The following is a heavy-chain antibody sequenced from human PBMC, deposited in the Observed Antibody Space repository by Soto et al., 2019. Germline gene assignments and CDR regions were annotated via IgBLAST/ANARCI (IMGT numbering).Heavy chain of an antibody. CDR1: GYNFASYW. Sequence: GESLKISCKGSGYNFASYWIGWVRQKPGKGLEWMGIIYPGDSDTRYSPSFEGHVTISADKSTSTAYMQWSSLGASDTAIYYCARDTPHGWFQHFDYWGQGTLVTVSS. D-gene: IGHD6-19*01. CDR2: IYPGDSDT. CDR3: ARDTPHGWFQHFDY. V-gene: IGHV5-51*01. J-gene: IGHJ4*02.